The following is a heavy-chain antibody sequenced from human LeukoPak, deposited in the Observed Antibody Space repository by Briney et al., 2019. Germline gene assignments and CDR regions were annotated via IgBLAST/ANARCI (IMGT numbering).Heavy chain of an antibody. CDR3: ARDNGGGGYSYGSNFDY. CDR2: INPSGGST. D-gene: IGHD5-18*01. V-gene: IGHV1-46*01. Sequence: ASVKVSCKASGYTFTNYYIHWVRQAPGQGLECMGIINPSGGSTSYAQKFQGRVTMTRDMSTSTAYMDLRSLRSDDTAVYYCARDNGGGGYSYGSNFDYWGQGTLVTVSS. J-gene: IGHJ4*02. CDR1: GYTFTNYY.